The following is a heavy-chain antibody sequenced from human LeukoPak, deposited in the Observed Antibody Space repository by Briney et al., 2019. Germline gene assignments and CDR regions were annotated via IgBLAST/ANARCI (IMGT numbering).Heavy chain of an antibody. Sequence: GGSLRLSCAASGFTVSSNYLSWVRQAPGKGLEWVSIIYSGGSTYYTDSGRGRFIISRDISKNTLYLQMNSVRAEDTAVYYCARVGDCGSASCYAIDYWGQGTLVTVSS. D-gene: IGHD2-2*01. J-gene: IGHJ4*02. V-gene: IGHV3-66*01. CDR1: GFTVSSNY. CDR2: IYSGGST. CDR3: ARVGDCGSASCYAIDY.